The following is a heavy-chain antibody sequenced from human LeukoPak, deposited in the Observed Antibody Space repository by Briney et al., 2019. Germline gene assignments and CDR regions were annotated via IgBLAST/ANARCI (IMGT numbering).Heavy chain of an antibody. CDR1: GGSISSYY. V-gene: IGHV4-59*12. Sequence: PSETLSLTCTVSGGSISSYYWNWLRQPPGKGLDWIGYIYYTGSTDYNPSLKSRVTISVDTSKNQFSLKLYSVTAADTAVFYCARDSGYQIDYWGQGTLVTVSS. CDR3: ARDSGYQIDY. CDR2: IYYTGST. J-gene: IGHJ4*02. D-gene: IGHD6-13*01.